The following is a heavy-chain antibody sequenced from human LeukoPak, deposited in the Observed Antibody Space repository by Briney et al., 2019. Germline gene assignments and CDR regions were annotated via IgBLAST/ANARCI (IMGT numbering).Heavy chain of an antibody. D-gene: IGHD6-13*01. CDR1: GFTFATYN. CDR3: TRVLAFSSSWRS. V-gene: IGHV3-48*01. J-gene: IGHJ5*02. Sequence: GESLRLSCATSGFTFATYNMYWVRQAPGKGPEWIAYINASNTTKYYADSVKGRFTISRDNAKTSLFLQMNSLRADDTAVYYCTRVLAFSSSWRSWGQGTLATVSS. CDR2: INASNTTK.